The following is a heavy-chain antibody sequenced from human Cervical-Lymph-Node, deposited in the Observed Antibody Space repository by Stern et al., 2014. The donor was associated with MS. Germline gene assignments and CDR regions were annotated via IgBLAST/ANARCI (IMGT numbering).Heavy chain of an antibody. V-gene: IGHV5-51*01. CDR2: IFPGGSNI. Sequence: EGQLVESGPEVKRPGESLKISCQASGYTFTSYWIGWVRQMPGKGLEWIAIIFPGGSNIRSSPSFQGQVPISADKSSSTASLQWNNLKASDTAIYYCARQRYFDYWGQGTLVTVSS. CDR1: GYTFTSYW. CDR3: ARQRYFDY. J-gene: IGHJ4*02.